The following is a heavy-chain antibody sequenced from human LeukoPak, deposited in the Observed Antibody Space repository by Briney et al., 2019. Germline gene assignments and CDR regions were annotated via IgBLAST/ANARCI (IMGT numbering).Heavy chain of an antibody. CDR2: IYHSVTT. D-gene: IGHD3-10*01. V-gene: IGHV4-38-2*01. Sequence: SETLSLTCAVSGFSISSGYYWGWIRQPPGKGLEWIGSIYHSVTTYYNPSLKSRVTISVDTSKNQFSLKLSSVTAADTAVYYCAVGWGGGSGLGDFDYWGQGTLVTVSS. J-gene: IGHJ4*02. CDR3: AVGWGGGSGLGDFDY. CDR1: GFSISSGYY.